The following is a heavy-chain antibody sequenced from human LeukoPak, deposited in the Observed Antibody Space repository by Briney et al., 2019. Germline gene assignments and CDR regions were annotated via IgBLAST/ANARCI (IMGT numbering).Heavy chain of an antibody. CDR1: GFTFSSYA. Sequence: PGGSLRLSCAASGFTFSSYAMTWVRQAPGKGLEWVSTISGNGGHTYYADSVKGRFTISRDDSKNTLYLQMNSLRAEDTAVYYCAKDSYIAVTGRDYWGQGTLVTVSS. CDR3: AKDSYIAVTGRDY. D-gene: IGHD6-19*01. J-gene: IGHJ4*02. CDR2: ISGNGGHT. V-gene: IGHV3-23*01.